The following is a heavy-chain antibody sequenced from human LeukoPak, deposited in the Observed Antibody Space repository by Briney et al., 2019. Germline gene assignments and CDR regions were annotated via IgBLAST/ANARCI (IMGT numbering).Heavy chain of an antibody. CDR2: IYSGSST. V-gene: IGHV3-53*01. Sequence: GGSLRLSCAASGFTVSSNYMSWVRQAPGKGLEWVSVIYSGSSTYYADSVKGRFTISRDNSENTLYLQMNSLRAEDTAVYYCAREDGSGSDAFDIWGQGTMVTVSS. J-gene: IGHJ3*02. CDR3: AREDGSGSDAFDI. D-gene: IGHD3-10*01. CDR1: GFTVSSNY.